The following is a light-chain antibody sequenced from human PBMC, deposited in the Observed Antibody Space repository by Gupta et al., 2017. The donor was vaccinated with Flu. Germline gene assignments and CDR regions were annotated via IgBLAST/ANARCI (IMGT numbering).Light chain of an antibody. J-gene: IGLJ3*02. CDR2: GSS. CDR3: QSYDTSLSGWV. Sequence: QSVLTQPPSVSGAPGQRVTISCTGSSPNIGAGYDVHWYQQLPGRAPKVLIYGSSNRPSGVPDRVCGSKSGISASLAITGLQAEDEADYYCQSYDTSLSGWVFGGGTKVTAL. CDR1: SPNIGAGYD. V-gene: IGLV1-40*01.